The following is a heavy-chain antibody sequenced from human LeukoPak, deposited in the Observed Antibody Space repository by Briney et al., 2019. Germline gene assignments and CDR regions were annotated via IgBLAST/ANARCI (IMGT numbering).Heavy chain of an antibody. Sequence: MSGGSLRLSCAASGFTFSDYYMSWIRQAPGKGLEWVSHISSSGSTIYYADSVKGRFTISRDNAKNSLYLQMNSLRAEDTAVYYCAGEYYYDSSGYYRGSWFDPWGQGTLVTVSS. CDR3: AGEYYYDSSGYYRGSWFDP. J-gene: IGHJ5*02. D-gene: IGHD3-22*01. CDR2: ISSSGSTI. V-gene: IGHV3-11*01. CDR1: GFTFSDYY.